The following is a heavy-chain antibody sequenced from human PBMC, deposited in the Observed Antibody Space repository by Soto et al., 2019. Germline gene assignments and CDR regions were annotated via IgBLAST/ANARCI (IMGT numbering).Heavy chain of an antibody. CDR1: GYIFTSYY. D-gene: IGHD3-10*01. J-gene: IGHJ4*02. Sequence: QVELVQSGAEVKKPGASVKVSCKASGYIFTSYYLHWVRQAPGQGLEWMGWINPFDGSRMFAQSFQDRVTFTRDTSTSTAYMELSGLRSDDTAVYYCSRVDPGETSPFDHWGQGTLVTVSS. CDR2: INPFDGSR. V-gene: IGHV1-46*03. CDR3: SRVDPGETSPFDH.